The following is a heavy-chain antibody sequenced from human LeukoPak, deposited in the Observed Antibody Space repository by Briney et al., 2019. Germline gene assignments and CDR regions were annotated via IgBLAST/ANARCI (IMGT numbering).Heavy chain of an antibody. CDR1: GFTFSSYS. V-gene: IGHV3-21*01. CDR2: ISSSSSYI. D-gene: IGHD5-12*01. J-gene: IGHJ4*02. CDR3: ARDKGGFEPIDY. Sequence: GGSLRLSCAASGFTFSSYSMNWVRQAPGKGLEWVSSISSSSSYIYYADSVKGRFTISRDNAKNSLYLQMNSLRAEDTAVYYCARDKGGFEPIDYWGQGTPLPVSS.